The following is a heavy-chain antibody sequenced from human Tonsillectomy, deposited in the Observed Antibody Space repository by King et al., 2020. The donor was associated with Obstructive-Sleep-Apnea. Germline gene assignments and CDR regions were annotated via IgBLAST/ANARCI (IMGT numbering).Heavy chain of an antibody. V-gene: IGHV1-69*04. CDR2: IIPILGIA. CDR1: GGTFSRYV. D-gene: IGHD3-10*01. CDR3: ATDRGFGELNWFDP. J-gene: IGHJ5*02. Sequence: QLVQSGAEVKKPGSSVKVSCKASGGTFSRYVISWVRQAPGQGLEWMGRIIPILGIANYAQKFQGRVTITADKSTSTAYMERSSLRSEDTAVYYCATDRGFGELNWFDPWGQGTLVTVSS.